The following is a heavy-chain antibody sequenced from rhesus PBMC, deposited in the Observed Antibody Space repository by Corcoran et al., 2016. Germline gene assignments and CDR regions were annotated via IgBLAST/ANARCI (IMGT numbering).Heavy chain of an antibody. D-gene: IGHD5-24*01. Sequence: EVQLVETGGGLVQPGGSLKLSCAASEFTFSSYGMSWVLQVPGKGLEWVSAINSVGGSTIYSDSVKGRFTISRDNSKNTLSLQMNSLRAEDTAVYYCAKSGYSYLGFDYWGQGVLVTVSS. V-gene: IGHV3S5*01. CDR3: AKSGYSYLGFDY. J-gene: IGHJ4*01. CDR2: INSVGGST. CDR1: EFTFSSYG.